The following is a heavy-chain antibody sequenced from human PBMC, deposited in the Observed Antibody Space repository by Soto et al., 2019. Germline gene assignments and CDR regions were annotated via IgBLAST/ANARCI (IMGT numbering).Heavy chain of an antibody. CDR1: GGSFSSFY. Sequence: PSETLSLTCTVSGGSFSSFYWSWIRQPPGKGLEWIGYVYYSGTTNYNPSLKGRVSISVDTSKYQFSLKLTSVTAADTAVYYCATYDSGGKFDFWGQGTLVTVS. CDR2: VYYSGTT. D-gene: IGHD3-22*01. CDR3: ATYDSGGKFDF. V-gene: IGHV4-59*01. J-gene: IGHJ4*02.